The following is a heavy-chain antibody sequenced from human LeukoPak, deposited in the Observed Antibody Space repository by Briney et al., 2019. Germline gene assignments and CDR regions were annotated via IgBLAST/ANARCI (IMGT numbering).Heavy chain of an antibody. CDR1: GFTVSSNY. D-gene: IGHD5-24*01. J-gene: IGHJ4*02. CDR2: IYSGGST. V-gene: IGHV3-53*01. Sequence: PGGSLRLSCAASGFTVSSNYMCWVRQAPGKGLEWVSVIYSGGSTYYADSVKGRFTISRDNSKNTLYLQMNSLRAEDTAVYYGARDGDGYNPTLFDYWGQGTLVTVSS. CDR3: ARDGDGYNPTLFDY.